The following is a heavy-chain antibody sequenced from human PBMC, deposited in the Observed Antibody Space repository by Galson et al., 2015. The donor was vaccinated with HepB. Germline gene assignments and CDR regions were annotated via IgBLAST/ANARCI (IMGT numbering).Heavy chain of an antibody. CDR3: ARSDYDDDVFEKWLDS. J-gene: IGHJ5*01. CDR1: GFTFSCYS. CDR2: ITSSGSFI. V-gene: IGHV3-21*06. D-gene: IGHD4-17*01. Sequence: SLRLSCAASGFTFSCYSMNWVRQTPGKGLEWVSTITSSGSFIYYAASVKGRFTISRDNSKNSLYLHMNSLRGEDTAVYYCARSDYDDDVFEKWLDSWGEGTLATVSS.